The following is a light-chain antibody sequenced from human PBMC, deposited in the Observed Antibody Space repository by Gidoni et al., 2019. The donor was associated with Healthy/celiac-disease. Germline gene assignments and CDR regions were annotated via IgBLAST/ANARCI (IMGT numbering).Light chain of an antibody. CDR3: QQYGSSPTWT. J-gene: IGKJ1*01. V-gene: IGKV3-20*01. CDR1: QSVSSSY. Sequence: EIVLTQSPGTLSLSPGERATLSCRASQSVSSSYLAWYQQKPGQAPRLLIYGASSRATCIPDRFSGSGSGTDFTLTISRLEPEDFTVYYCQQYGSSPTWTFGPGTKVEIK. CDR2: GAS.